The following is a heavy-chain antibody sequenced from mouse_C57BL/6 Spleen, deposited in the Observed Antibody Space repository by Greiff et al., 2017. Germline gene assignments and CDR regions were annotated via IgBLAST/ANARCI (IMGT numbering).Heavy chain of an antibody. D-gene: IGHD2-3*01. CDR3: ARASDVYKEYFDV. Sequence: EVHLVESGGGLVKPGGSLKLSCAASGFTFSSYAMSWVRQTPEKRLEWVATISDGGSYTYYPDNVKGRFTISRDNAKNNLYLQMSHLQSEDTAMYYCARASDVYKEYFDVWGTGTTVTVSS. CDR1: GFTFSSYA. J-gene: IGHJ1*03. V-gene: IGHV5-4*01. CDR2: ISDGGSYT.